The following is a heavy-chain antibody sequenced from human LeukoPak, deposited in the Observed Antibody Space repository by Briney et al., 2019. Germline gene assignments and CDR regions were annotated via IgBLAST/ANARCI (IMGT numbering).Heavy chain of an antibody. J-gene: IGHJ3*02. Sequence: PSETLSLTCTVSGGPTGNYHWNWIRQPAGQGLEWIGCVYTTGSTNYNASLKSRVTLSLDTSRGQFSLNLKSVTAADTAMYYCAREPEGYRSGVFDIWGQGIMVTVSS. CDR3: AREPEGYRSGVFDI. CDR2: VYTTGST. D-gene: IGHD3-16*02. V-gene: IGHV4-4*07. CDR1: GGPTGNYH.